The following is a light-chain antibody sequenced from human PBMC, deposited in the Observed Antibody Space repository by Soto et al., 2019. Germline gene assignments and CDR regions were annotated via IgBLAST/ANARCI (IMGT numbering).Light chain of an antibody. CDR3: QQSYSTPFT. V-gene: IGKV1-39*01. Sequence: DIQMTQSPSSLSASVGDRVTITCRASQSISSYLNWYQQKPGKAPKLLIYAASSLRSGVPSRFSGSGSGTDFTLTISSLLPEDFATYYCQQSYSTPFTFGPGTKVDIK. CDR1: QSISSY. CDR2: AAS. J-gene: IGKJ3*01.